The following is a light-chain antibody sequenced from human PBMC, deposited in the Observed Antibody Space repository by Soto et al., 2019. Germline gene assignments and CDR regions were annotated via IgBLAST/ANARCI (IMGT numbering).Light chain of an antibody. J-gene: IGLJ2*01. CDR3: QTWATGIGVV. CDR2: LNSDDSH. V-gene: IGLV4-69*01. CDR1: SGHSSYA. Sequence: QSVLTQSPSASASLGASVKLTCTLSSGHSSYAIAWHQQQPEKGPRYLMKLNSDDSHSKGDGIPDRFSGSSSGAERYLTISSLQSEDEADYYCQTWATGIGVVFGGGTKVTVL.